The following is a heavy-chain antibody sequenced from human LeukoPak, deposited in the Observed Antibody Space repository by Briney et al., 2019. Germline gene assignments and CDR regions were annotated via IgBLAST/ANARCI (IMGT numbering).Heavy chain of an antibody. CDR1: GGSFSDYD. V-gene: IGHV4-34*08. D-gene: IGHD3-22*01. CDR3: AYSSAFQQH. Sequence: SETLSVNCAVYGGSFSDYDWSWIRQPPGKGLEWIGEINHSGITNYNPSLKSRVTISVDTSKNQFSLKLSSVTAADTAVYYCAYSSAFQQHLGQGTLVTVSS. CDR2: INHSGIT. J-gene: IGHJ1*01.